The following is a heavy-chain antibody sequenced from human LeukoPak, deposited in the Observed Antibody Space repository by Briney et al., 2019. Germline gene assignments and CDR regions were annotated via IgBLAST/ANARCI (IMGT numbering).Heavy chain of an antibody. V-gene: IGHV3-21*01. D-gene: IGHD1-14*01. CDR2: ISSSSYI. J-gene: IGHJ4*02. CDR1: GFTFSSYS. CDR3: ARGFLLSATGLFDY. Sequence: GGSLRLSCAASGFTFSSYSMNWVRQAPGKGLEWVSSISSSSYIYYADSVKGRFTISRDNAKNSLYLQMNSLRAEDTAVYYCARGFLLSATGLFDYWGQGTLVTVSS.